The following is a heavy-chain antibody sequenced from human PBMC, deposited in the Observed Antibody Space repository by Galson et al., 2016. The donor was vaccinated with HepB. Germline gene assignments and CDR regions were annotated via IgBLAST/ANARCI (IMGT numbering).Heavy chain of an antibody. CDR1: GFTFSSYG. Sequence: SLRLSCAASGFTFSSYGMHWVRRAPGKGLEWVALISYDGNNKYYADSVRGRFTISRDNSKNTLYLQMNSLRPEDTAVYYCARKWAYDRTIIDYWGQGTLVTVSS. V-gene: IGHV3-30*03. D-gene: IGHD3-22*01. J-gene: IGHJ4*02. CDR3: ARKWAYDRTIIDY. CDR2: ISYDGNNK.